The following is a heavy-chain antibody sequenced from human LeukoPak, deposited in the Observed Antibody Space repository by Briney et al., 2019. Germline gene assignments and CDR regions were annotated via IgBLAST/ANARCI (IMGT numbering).Heavy chain of an antibody. CDR2: TYYRSRWYN. Sequence: SQTLALTCAISGDSFSSSSAAWNWIRQSPSRGPEWLGRTYYRSRWYNDYAVSVKSRITIDPDTSKNQFSLQLNSATPEDTAVYYCARDGLGGSYYDYWGQGILVTVSS. J-gene: IGHJ4*02. CDR3: ARDGLGGSYYDY. CDR1: GDSFSSSSAA. D-gene: IGHD1-26*01. V-gene: IGHV6-1*01.